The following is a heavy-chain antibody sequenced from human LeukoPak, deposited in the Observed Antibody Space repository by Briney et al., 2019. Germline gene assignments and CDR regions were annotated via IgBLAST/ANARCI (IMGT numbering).Heavy chain of an antibody. CDR2: INPNSGGT. D-gene: IGHD6-13*01. J-gene: IGHJ5*02. Sequence: GASVKVSCKASGYTFTGYYMHWVRQAPGQGLEWMGWINPNSGGTNYAQKFQGRVTMTRDTSISTAYMELSRLRSEDTAVYYCARRYSSSWYSDNWFDPWGQGTLVTVSS. CDR3: ARRYSSSWYSDNWFDP. CDR1: GYTFTGYY. V-gene: IGHV1-2*02.